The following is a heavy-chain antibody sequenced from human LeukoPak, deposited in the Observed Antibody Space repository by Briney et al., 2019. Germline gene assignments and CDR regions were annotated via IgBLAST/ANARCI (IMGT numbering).Heavy chain of an antibody. J-gene: IGHJ1*01. D-gene: IGHD4-23*01. Sequence: KTSETLSLTCTVSGDSISSSSYYWGWIRQPPGKGLEWIGSIYYSGSTNYNPSLKSRVTISVDTSKNQFSLKLSSVTAADTAVYYCAGGGNPVYFQHWGQGTLVTVSS. V-gene: IGHV4-39*07. CDR3: AGGGNPVYFQH. CDR1: GDSISSSSYY. CDR2: IYYSGST.